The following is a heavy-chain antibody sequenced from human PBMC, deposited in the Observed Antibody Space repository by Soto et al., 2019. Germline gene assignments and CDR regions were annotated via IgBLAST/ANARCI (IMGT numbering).Heavy chain of an antibody. V-gene: IGHV3-7*03. Sequence: PEGSLRLSCAASGFTFSSYWMSWVRQATGKGLEWVANIKQDGSEKYYVDSVKGRFTISRDNAKNSLYLQMSSLRAEDTAVYYCARDPARIAVAAACFGPWGQGPLVTVSS. CDR3: ARDPARIAVAAACFGP. CDR2: IKQDGSEK. J-gene: IGHJ5*02. D-gene: IGHD6-19*01. CDR1: GFTFSSYW.